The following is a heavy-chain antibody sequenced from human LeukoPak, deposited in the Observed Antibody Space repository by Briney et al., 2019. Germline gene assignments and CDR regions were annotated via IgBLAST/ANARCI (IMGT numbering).Heavy chain of an antibody. V-gene: IGHV3-9*01. CDR1: GFTFDDYA. CDR3: ARGTSGYCSSTSCSTFDY. Sequence: PGGPLRLSCAASGFTFDDYAMHWVRQAPGKGLEWVSGISWNSGSIGYADSVKGRFTISRDNAKNSLYLQMNSLRAEDTAVYYCARGTSGYCSSTSCSTFDYWGQGTLVTVSS. J-gene: IGHJ4*02. D-gene: IGHD2-2*02. CDR2: ISWNSGSI.